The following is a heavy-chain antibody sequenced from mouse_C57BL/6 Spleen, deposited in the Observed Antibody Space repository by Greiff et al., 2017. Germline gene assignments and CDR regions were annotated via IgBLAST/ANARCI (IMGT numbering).Heavy chain of an antibody. CDR2: FYPGSGSI. V-gene: IGHV1-62-2*01. Sequence: QVQLKQSGAELVKPGASVKLSCKASGYTFTEYTIHWVKQRSGQGLEWIGWFYPGSGSIKYNEKFKDKATLTADKSSSTVYMELSRLTSEDSAVYFCARHEEGGYGNHGYFDVWGTGTTVTVSS. D-gene: IGHD2-1*01. J-gene: IGHJ1*03. CDR1: GYTFTEYT. CDR3: ARHEEGGYGNHGYFDV.